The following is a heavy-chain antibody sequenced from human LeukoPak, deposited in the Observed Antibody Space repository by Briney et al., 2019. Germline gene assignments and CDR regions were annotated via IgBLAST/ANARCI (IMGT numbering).Heavy chain of an antibody. CDR2: ISSSGSTI. CDR3: ARTLNYYDSSGYSSGKYSDY. CDR1: GFTFSDYY. V-gene: IGHV3-11*04. D-gene: IGHD3-22*01. J-gene: IGHJ4*02. Sequence: GGSLRLSCAASGFTFSDYYMSWIRQAPGKGLEWVSYISSSGSTIYYADSVKGRFTISRDNAKNSLYLQMNSLRAEDTAVYYCARTLNYYDSSGYSSGKYSDYWGQGTLVTVSS.